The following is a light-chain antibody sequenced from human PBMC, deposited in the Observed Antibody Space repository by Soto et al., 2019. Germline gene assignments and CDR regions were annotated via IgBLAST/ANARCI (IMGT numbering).Light chain of an antibody. CDR1: QSIRSY. CDR3: QQYGSSPWT. V-gene: IGKV1-39*01. CDR2: DAS. J-gene: IGKJ1*01. Sequence: DIQLTQSPSSLSASVGDKVTITCRASQSIRSYLNWAQQKPGKAPKLLIYDASSLQTGVPSRFSGSGSGTDFTLTISCLQSEDFAVYYCQQYGSSPWTFGQGTKVDIK.